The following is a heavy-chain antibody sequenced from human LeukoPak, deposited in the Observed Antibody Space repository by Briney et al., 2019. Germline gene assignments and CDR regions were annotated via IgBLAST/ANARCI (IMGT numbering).Heavy chain of an antibody. V-gene: IGHV4-59*01. D-gene: IGHD1-1*01. CDR3: ARESMYNWNDFNYYYMDV. J-gene: IGHJ6*03. CDR1: GGSISSYY. Sequence: SETLSLTCTVSGGSISSYYWSWIRQPPGKGLEWIGYIYNSGSTNYNPSLKSRVTISVDTSKNQFSLKLSSVTAADTAVYYCARESMYNWNDFNYYYMDVWGKGTTVTVSS. CDR2: IYNSGST.